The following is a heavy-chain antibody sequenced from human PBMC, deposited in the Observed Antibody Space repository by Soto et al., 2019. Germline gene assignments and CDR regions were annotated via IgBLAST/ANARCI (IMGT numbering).Heavy chain of an antibody. CDR2: IYPGDSDT. J-gene: IGHJ4*02. CDR3: ARTRDYGGNSRSPFDY. V-gene: IGHV5-51*01. Sequence: PGESLKISCKGSGYSFTRRWIAWVRQMPEKGLEWMGMIYPGDSDTRYSPSFQGQVTISADKSIGTAYLKWSSLKASDTAIYYCARTRDYGGNSRSPFDYWGQGTLVTV. CDR1: GYSFTRRW. D-gene: IGHD4-17*01.